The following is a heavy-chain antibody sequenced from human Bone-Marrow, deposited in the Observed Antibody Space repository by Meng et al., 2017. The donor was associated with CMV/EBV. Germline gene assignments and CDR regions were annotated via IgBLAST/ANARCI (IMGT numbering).Heavy chain of an antibody. D-gene: IGHD3-3*01. V-gene: IGHV3-30-3*01. Sequence: GGSLRLSCAASGFTFSSYAMHWVRQAPGKGLEWVAVISYDGSNKYYADSVKGRFTISRDNSKNTLYLQMNSLRAEDTAVYYCARGGVDFWSGYYHPTYYFDYWGQGTLVTVSS. CDR2: ISYDGSNK. J-gene: IGHJ4*02. CDR3: ARGGVDFWSGYYHPTYYFDY. CDR1: GFTFSSYA.